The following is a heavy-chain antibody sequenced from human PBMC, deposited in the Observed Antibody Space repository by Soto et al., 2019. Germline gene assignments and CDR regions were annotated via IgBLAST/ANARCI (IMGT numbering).Heavy chain of an antibody. J-gene: IGHJ4*02. V-gene: IGHV3-66*01. CDR1: GLTVSTNP. CDR3: ARDGSGH. Sequence: VQLVESVGGLVQPGGSLRLSCAASGLTVSTNPMSWVRQAPGKGLEWVSVIYTGGGTHYADTVNGRFTISRDNSKNTVNLQMNSLRPEDTAVYYCARDGSGHWGQGTLVTVSS. CDR2: IYTGGGT.